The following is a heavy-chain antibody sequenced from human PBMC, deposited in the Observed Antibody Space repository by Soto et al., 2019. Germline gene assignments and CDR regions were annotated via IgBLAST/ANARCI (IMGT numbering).Heavy chain of an antibody. J-gene: IGHJ6*02. CDR1: DGAISGGGYI. V-gene: IGHV4-30-2*01. CDR3: ARAHYGDYGYGMDV. Sequence: SETVSLTCAVSDGAISGGGYIWTWIRQPPGQGLEWIGYTYHSGSPYYNPSLKSRVTISVDRSKNQFSLKLSSVTAADTAVYYCARAHYGDYGYGMDVWGQGTTVTVSS. CDR2: TYHSGSP. D-gene: IGHD4-17*01.